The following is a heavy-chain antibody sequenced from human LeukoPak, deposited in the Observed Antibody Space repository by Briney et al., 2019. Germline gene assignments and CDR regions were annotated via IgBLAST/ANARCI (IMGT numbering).Heavy chain of an antibody. V-gene: IGHV3-23*01. J-gene: IGHJ2*01. CDR3: EKARAMTTGVGRYFDL. Sequence: PGGSLRLSCAASGFTFSSYAMSWIRQAPGKGLDWVSAISGGGEDTYYPDSVKGRFTISRDNSKNTLYLQMSSLTAEDTAIYYCEKARAMTTGVGRYFDLWGRGTLVTVSS. CDR2: ISGGGEDT. CDR1: GFTFSSYA. D-gene: IGHD1-1*01.